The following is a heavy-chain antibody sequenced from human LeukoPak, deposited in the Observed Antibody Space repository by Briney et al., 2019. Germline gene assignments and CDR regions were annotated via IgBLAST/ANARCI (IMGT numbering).Heavy chain of an antibody. CDR1: GGSINNGGYY. CDR2: IYYSGSS. V-gene: IGHV4-30-4*01. Sequence: SQTLSLTCTVSGGSINNGGYYWSWIRQHPGKGLEWIGYIYYSGSSYYNPSLRSRVTISVDTSNNQFSLKLTSVTAADTAVYYCARLGYYDILTVERYFDYWGQGALVTVSS. D-gene: IGHD3-9*01. J-gene: IGHJ4*02. CDR3: ARLGYYDILTVERYFDY.